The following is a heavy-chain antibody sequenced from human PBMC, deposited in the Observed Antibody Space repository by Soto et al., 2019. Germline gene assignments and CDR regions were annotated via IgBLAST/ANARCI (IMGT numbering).Heavy chain of an antibody. CDR3: ARDLGDSSGYYYYYYYGMDV. V-gene: IGHV3-30-3*01. CDR2: ISYDGSNK. D-gene: IGHD3-22*01. Sequence: QVQLVESGRGVVQPGRSLRLSCAASGFTFSSYAMHWVRQAPGKGLEWVAVISYDGSNKYYADSVKGRFTISRDNSKNTLYLQMNSLRAEDTAVYYCARDLGDSSGYYYYYYYGMDVWGQGTTVTVSS. J-gene: IGHJ6*02. CDR1: GFTFSSYA.